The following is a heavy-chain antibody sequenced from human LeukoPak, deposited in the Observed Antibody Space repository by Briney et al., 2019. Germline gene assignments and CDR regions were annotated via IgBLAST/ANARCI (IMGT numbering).Heavy chain of an antibody. CDR3: ARGRPHGNDY. V-gene: IGHV3-74*01. D-gene: IGHD4-23*01. CDR2: IASDGSST. Sequence: GGSLRLSCAASGFTFSSYWMNWVRQAPGKGLVWVSRIASDGSSTIYADSVKGRFSISRDNAKNTLYLRMNSLRVEDTAVYYCARGRPHGNDYWGQGTLVTVSS. CDR1: GFTFSSYW. J-gene: IGHJ4*02.